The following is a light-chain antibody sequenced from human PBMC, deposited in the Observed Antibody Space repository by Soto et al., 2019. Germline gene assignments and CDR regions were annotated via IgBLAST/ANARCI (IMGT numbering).Light chain of an antibody. V-gene: IGLV3-25*02. CDR2: KDS. CDR3: QSADSSGTYWV. J-gene: IGLJ3*02. Sequence: SYELTQPPSVSVSPGQTARITCSGDALPKQYAYWYQQKPGQAPVLVIYKDSERPSGIPERFSCSSSGPMVTLTISGVQAEDDDDYYCQSADSSGTYWVFGGGTKLTVL. CDR1: ALPKQY.